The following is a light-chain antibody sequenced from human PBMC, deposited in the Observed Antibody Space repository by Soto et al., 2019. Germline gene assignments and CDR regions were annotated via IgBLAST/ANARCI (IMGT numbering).Light chain of an antibody. CDR1: QSVSSN. Sequence: IVMTQSPVTLSVSPGERATPSCRASQSVSSNLAWYQQKPGQAPRLLIYSASTRATGIPARFSGSGSGTEFTLTISSLQSEDFAVYYCQQYNDWRTFGQGTKVDIK. V-gene: IGKV3-15*01. J-gene: IGKJ1*01. CDR3: QQYNDWRT. CDR2: SAS.